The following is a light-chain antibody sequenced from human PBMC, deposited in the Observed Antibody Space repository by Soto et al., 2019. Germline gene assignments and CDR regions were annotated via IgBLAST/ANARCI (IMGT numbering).Light chain of an antibody. CDR2: AAS. CDR3: QQFHTYPRT. Sequence: ATRMTQSPSSLSASTGDRVTITCRASQGISSYLAWYQQKPGKTPKLLIYAASTLQSGVPSRFSGSGSGTEFTLTISSLQPEDFATYCCQQFHTYPRTFGQGTKVDIK. J-gene: IGKJ1*01. CDR1: QGISSY. V-gene: IGKV1-8*01.